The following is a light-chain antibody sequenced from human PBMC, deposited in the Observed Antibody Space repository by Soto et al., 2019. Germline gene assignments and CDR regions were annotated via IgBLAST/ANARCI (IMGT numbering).Light chain of an antibody. CDR3: SSFTSSTTPV. Sequence: QSALTQPASVSGSPGQSITISCTGTSSDVGGYNYVSWYQQHPVKAPKLMIYDVSNRPSGVSNRFSGSKSGNTASLTISGLQAEDEADYYCSSFTSSTTPVFGGGTKVTVL. CDR2: DVS. V-gene: IGLV2-14*01. CDR1: SSDVGGYNY. J-gene: IGLJ2*01.